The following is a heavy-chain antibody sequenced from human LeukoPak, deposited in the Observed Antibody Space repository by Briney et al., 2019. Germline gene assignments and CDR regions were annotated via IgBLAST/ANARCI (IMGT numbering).Heavy chain of an antibody. D-gene: IGHD3-10*01. CDR3: ARGGGSGSYYND. CDR2: IYYSGST. V-gene: IGHV4-59*01. J-gene: IGHJ4*02. CDR1: GGSISSYY. Sequence: PSETLSLTCTVSGGSISSYYWSWIRQPPGKGLEWIGYIYYSGSTNYNPSLKSRVTISVDTSKNQFSLKLSSVTAADTAVYYFARGGGSGSYYNDWGQGTLVTVSS.